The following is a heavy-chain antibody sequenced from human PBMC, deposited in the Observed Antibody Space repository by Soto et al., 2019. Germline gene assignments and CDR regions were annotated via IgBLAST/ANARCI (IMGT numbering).Heavy chain of an antibody. J-gene: IGHJ4*02. CDR3: ARVPSDWLQGGTYYFDY. V-gene: IGHV4-31*03. CDR2: IYYSGST. D-gene: IGHD3-9*01. Sequence: SETLSLTCTVSGGSISSGGYYWSWIRQHPGKGLEWIGYIYYSGSTYYNPSLKSRVTISVDTSKNQFSLKLSSVTAADTAVYYCARVPSDWLQGGTYYFDYWGQGTLVTVSS. CDR1: GGSISSGGYY.